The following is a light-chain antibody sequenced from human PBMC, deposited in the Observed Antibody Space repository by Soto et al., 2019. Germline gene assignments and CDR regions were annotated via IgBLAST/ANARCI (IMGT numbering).Light chain of an antibody. CDR2: DAS. V-gene: IGKV3-11*01. CDR1: QSISWY. CDR3: QQRGTWPRVT. Sequence: EIVLTQSPATLSLSPGETATLSCRASQSISWYLAWYQQKPGQAPRLLIYDASIRATGIPARFRGGGSETDFTLTISSLAPEDFAIYYCQQRGTWPRVTFGGGTKVEIK. J-gene: IGKJ4*01.